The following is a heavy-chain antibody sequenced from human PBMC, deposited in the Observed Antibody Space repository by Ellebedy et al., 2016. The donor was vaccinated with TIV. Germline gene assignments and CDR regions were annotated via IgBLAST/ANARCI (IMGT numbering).Heavy chain of an antibody. J-gene: IGHJ4*02. D-gene: IGHD5-18*01. CDR3: ASYVDTARVFDY. CDR2: LSCIYGST. Sequence: GESLKISCAASGFTFSNYAMSWVRQAPVPGLEWVSALSCIYGSTYYADSVKGRFPISRDNSKNTLYLQMNSLRAEDTAVYYCASYVDTARVFDYWGQGTLVTVSS. CDR1: GFTFSNYA. V-gene: IGHV3-23*01.